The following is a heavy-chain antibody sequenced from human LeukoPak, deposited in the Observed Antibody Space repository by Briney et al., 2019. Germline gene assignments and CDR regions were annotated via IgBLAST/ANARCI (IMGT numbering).Heavy chain of an antibody. Sequence: ASVKVSCKASGYTFTSYYMHWVRQAPGQGLEWMGIINPSGGSTSYAQKLQGRVTMTRDTSTSTVYMELSSLRSEDTAVYYCARDRGGYCSSTSCLRSDWFDPWGQGTLVTVSS. CDR2: INPSGGST. CDR1: GYTFTSYY. V-gene: IGHV1-46*01. CDR3: ARDRGGYCSSTSCLRSDWFDP. D-gene: IGHD2-2*01. J-gene: IGHJ5*02.